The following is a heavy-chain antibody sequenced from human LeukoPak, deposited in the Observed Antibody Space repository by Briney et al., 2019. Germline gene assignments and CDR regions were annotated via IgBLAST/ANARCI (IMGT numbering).Heavy chain of an antibody. D-gene: IGHD3-10*01. V-gene: IGHV4-38-2*02. CDR2: IYHSGST. CDR1: GYSISSGYY. CDR3: ARGRPDGSGSYYKFDP. Sequence: SETLSLTCTVSGYSISSGYYWGWIRQPPGKGLEWIGSIYHSGSTYYNPSLESRVTISVDTSKNQFSLKLSSVTAADTAVYYCARGRPDGSGSYYKFDPWGQGTLVTVSS. J-gene: IGHJ5*02.